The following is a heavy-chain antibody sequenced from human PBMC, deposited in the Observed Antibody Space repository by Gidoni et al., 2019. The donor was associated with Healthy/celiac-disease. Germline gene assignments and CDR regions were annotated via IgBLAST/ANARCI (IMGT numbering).Heavy chain of an antibody. V-gene: IGHV4-59*08. D-gene: IGHD3-16*01. Sequence: QVQLQESGPGLVKPSETLSLTCTVSGGSLSSYYWSWIRQPPGKGLEWIGYIYYSGSTNYNPSLKSRVTISVDTSKNQFSLKLSSVTAADTAVYYCARQFGDEGWRGNFDYWGQGTLVTVSS. CDR2: IYYSGST. J-gene: IGHJ4*02. CDR1: GGSLSSYY. CDR3: ARQFGDEGWRGNFDY.